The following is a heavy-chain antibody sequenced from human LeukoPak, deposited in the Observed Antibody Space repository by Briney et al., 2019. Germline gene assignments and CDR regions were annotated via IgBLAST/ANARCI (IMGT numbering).Heavy chain of an antibody. Sequence: ASVKVSCKASGYTFTSYYMHWVRQAPGQGLEWMGWINPNSGGTNYAQKFQGRVTMTRDTSISTAHMELSRLRSDDTAVYYCAREIAAAGTGGDYWGQGTLVTVSS. CDR1: GYTFTSYY. V-gene: IGHV1-2*02. J-gene: IGHJ4*02. CDR2: INPNSGGT. CDR3: AREIAAAGTGGDY. D-gene: IGHD6-13*01.